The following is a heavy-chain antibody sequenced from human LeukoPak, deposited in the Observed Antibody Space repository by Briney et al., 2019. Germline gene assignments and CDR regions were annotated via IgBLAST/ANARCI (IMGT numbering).Heavy chain of an antibody. D-gene: IGHD3-3*01. CDR2: IKQDGSEK. J-gene: IGHJ4*02. CDR3: ARDTVLRFLEWLFDY. Sequence: GGSLRLSCAASGFTFINYWMSWVRQAPGKGLEWVANIKQDGSEKYYVDSVKDRFTISRDNAKNSLYLQMNSLRAEDTAVYYCARDTVLRFLEWLFDYWGQGTLVTVSS. CDR1: GFTFINYW. V-gene: IGHV3-7*01.